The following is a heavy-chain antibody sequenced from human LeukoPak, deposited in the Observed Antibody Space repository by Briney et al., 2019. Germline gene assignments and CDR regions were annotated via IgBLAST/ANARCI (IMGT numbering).Heavy chain of an antibody. CDR2: INWSGGST. CDR3: AREYSSSRYFDY. V-gene: IGHV3-20*04. D-gene: IGHD6-6*01. Sequence: GGSLRLSCVASGLSFDDYGMIWVRQFPGKGLEWVSGINWSGGSTGYADSVKGRFTISRDNAKNTLYLQMNSLRAEDTAVYYCAREYSSSRYFDYWGQGTLVTVSS. J-gene: IGHJ4*02. CDR1: GLSFDDYG.